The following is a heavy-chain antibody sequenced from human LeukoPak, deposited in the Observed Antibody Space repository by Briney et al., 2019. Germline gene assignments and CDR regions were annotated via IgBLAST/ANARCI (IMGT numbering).Heavy chain of an antibody. CDR1: GFTFSSYG. V-gene: IGHV3-33*06. J-gene: IGHJ5*02. CDR3: AKDRSTVGNNWFAT. CDR2: IWYDGSNK. D-gene: IGHD4-11*01. Sequence: GGSLRLSCAASGFTFSSYGMHWVRQAPGKGLEWVAVIWYDGSNKYYADSVKGRFTISRDNSKNTLYLHMNRLRAEDTAVYYSAKDRSTVGNNWFATCGQRAPVTVSS.